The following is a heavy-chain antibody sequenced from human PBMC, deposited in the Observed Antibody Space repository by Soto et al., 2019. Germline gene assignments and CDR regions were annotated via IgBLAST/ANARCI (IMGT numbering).Heavy chain of an antibody. D-gene: IGHD2-2*01. J-gene: IGHJ5*02. CDR2: ISYDGSNK. Sequence: GGSLRLSCAASGFTFSSYGMHWVRQAPGKGLEWVAVISYDGSNKYYADSVKGRFTISRDNSKNTLYLQMNSLRAEDTAVYYCAKDAYCSSTSCYADNWFDPWGQGTLVTVSS. CDR3: AKDAYCSSTSCYADNWFDP. CDR1: GFTFSSYG. V-gene: IGHV3-30*18.